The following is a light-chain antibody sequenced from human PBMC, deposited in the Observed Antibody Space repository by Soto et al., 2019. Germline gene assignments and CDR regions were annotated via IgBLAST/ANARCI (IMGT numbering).Light chain of an antibody. CDR2: GAS. CDR1: QSVSSN. J-gene: IGKJ1*01. CDR3: QQYNSWPA. V-gene: IGKV3-15*01. Sequence: EIVMTQSPATLSVSPGERATLSCRASQSVSSNLAWYQQKPGQAPRLLIYGASTRATGIPARFSGSGSGTEFTLTLHGLQSEDFAVYYSQQYNSWPAFPQGTNVDI.